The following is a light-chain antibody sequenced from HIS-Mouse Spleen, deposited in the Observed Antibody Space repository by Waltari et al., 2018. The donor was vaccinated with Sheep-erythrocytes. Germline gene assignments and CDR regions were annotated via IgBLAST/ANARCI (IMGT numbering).Light chain of an antibody. CDR1: QSVSSSY. V-gene: IGKV3-20*01. Sequence: TLSLSPGARATLSCRASQSVSSSYLAWYQQKPGQAPRLLIYGASSRATGIPDRFSGSGSGTDFTLTISRLEPEDFAVYYCQQYGSSPLTFGGGTKVEIK. CDR2: GAS. CDR3: QQYGSSPLT. J-gene: IGKJ4*01.